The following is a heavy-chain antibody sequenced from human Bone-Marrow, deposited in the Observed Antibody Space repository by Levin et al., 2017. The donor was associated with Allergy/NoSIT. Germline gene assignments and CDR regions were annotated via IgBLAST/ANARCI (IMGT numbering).Heavy chain of an antibody. V-gene: IGHV3-21*01. J-gene: IGHJ4*02. CDR2: ITNTFSDK. D-gene: IGHD3-22*01. Sequence: GESLKISCAASGFTFRSYTMHWVRRAPGKGLEWVSTITNTFSDKYYKDSVEGRFSISRDDAGSSLYLQMNSLTADDTAIYYCAAEYYTGSSGCHYWGQGTLVTVSS. CDR1: GFTFRSYT. CDR3: AAEYYTGSSGCHY.